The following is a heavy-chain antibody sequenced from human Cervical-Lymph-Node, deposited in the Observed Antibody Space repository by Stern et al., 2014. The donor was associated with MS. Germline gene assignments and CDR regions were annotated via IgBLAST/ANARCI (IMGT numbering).Heavy chain of an antibody. D-gene: IGHD1-26*01. J-gene: IGHJ1*01. Sequence: EVQLEESGGGLVQPGGSLRLSCAASGFTFNNFWMSWVRQAPGKGLEWVANIKQDGSEKFYVDSVKGRFTISRDNAKTSLYLQMNSLRAEDTAVYYCASPSGTFYAEYFHHWGQGTLVTVSS. V-gene: IGHV3-7*01. CDR2: IKQDGSEK. CDR1: GFTFNNFW. CDR3: ASPSGTFYAEYFHH.